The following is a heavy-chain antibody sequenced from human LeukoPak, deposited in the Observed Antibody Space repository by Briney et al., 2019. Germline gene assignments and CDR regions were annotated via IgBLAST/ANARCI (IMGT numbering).Heavy chain of an antibody. J-gene: IGHJ4*02. CDR1: GGTFSSYA. V-gene: IGHV1-69*13. CDR2: IIPIFGTA. Sequence: GASVKVSCKASGGTFSSYAISWVRQAPGQGLEWMGGIIPIFGTANYAQKFQGRVTITADESTSTAYMELSSLRSEDTAVYYCARGSVIVGAMAYFDYWGQGTLVTVSS. CDR3: ARGSVIVGAMAYFDY. D-gene: IGHD1-26*01.